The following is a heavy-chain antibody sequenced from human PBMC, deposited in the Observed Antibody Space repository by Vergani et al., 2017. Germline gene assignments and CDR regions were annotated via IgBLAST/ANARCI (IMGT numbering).Heavy chain of an antibody. V-gene: IGHV5-51*01. Sequence: EVPLVQSGAAVKKPGESLKISCKGSGYSFTSYWIGWVRQLPGKGLEWMGIIYPGDSDTRYSPSFQGQVTISADKSISTAYLQWSSLKASDTAMYYCARSITYYYDSSGYYYDPWGQGTLVTVSS. J-gene: IGHJ5*02. CDR3: ARSITYYYDSSGYYYDP. CDR2: IYPGDSDT. D-gene: IGHD3-22*01. CDR1: GYSFTSYW.